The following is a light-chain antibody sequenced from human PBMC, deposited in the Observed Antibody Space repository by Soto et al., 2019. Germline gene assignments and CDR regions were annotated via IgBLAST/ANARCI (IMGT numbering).Light chain of an antibody. CDR2: DVS. J-gene: IGLJ1*01. CDR1: SSDVGGYNY. CDR3: SSYTSSSTLGPYV. Sequence: QSALTQPASVSGSPGQSITISCTGTSSDVGGYNYVSWYQQHPGKAPKLMIYDVSNRPSGVSNRFSGSKSGNTASLTSSGLQAEDEADYYCSSYTSSSTLGPYVFGTGTKVTVL. V-gene: IGLV2-14*01.